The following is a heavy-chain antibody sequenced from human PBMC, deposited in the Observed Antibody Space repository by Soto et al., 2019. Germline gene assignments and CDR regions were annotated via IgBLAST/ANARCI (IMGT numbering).Heavy chain of an antibody. CDR2: ISAYNGNT. CDR1: GYTFTSYG. V-gene: IGHV1-18*01. Sequence: AAVKVSCKASGYTFTSYGISWVRQAPGQGLEWMGWISAYNGNTNYAQKLQGRVTMTTDTSTSTAYMELRSLRSDDTAVYYCARDRGRDIVVVVADSDAFDLCGQGTMVTVSS. D-gene: IGHD2-15*01. CDR3: ARDRGRDIVVVVADSDAFDL. J-gene: IGHJ3*01.